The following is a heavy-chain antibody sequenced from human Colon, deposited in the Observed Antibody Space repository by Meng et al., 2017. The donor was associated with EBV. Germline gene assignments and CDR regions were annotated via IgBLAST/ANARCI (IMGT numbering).Heavy chain of an antibody. CDR2: VYHTGST. Sequence: QLPLQESGPGLVKPSGAVSLSWAVSGGSISSSHWWTWVRHPPGKGLEWIGEVYHTGSTKYNPSLKSRLTISVDKSKNQFSLNLTSVTAADTAVYYCARVWQSLTAFFDSWGQGTLVTVSS. D-gene: IGHD2-21*01. J-gene: IGHJ4*02. V-gene: IGHV4-4*02. CDR1: GGSISSSHW. CDR3: ARVWQSLTAFFDS.